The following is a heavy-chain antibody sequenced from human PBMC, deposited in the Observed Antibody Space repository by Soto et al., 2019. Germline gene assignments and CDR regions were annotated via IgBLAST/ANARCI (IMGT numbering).Heavy chain of an antibody. V-gene: IGHV3-23*01. CDR2: ITGSGSHS. J-gene: IGHJ4*01. CDR3: AKGTSSEFLLSFDD. CDR1: GFPSSTYGFSTYA. Sequence: EVQLLQSGGGLVQPGGSLRLSCMASGFPSSTYGFSTYAMTWVRQPPGKGLEWVSVITGSGSHSYYAGSVKGRFTISRDNSRNSLFLQMDSLRADETAVYFCAKGTSSEFLLSFDDWGHGTLVTVSS. D-gene: IGHD3-10*01.